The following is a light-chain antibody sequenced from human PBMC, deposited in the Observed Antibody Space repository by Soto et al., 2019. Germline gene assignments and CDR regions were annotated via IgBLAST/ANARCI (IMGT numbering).Light chain of an antibody. J-gene: IGLJ2*01. CDR1: ISNFENSH. V-gene: IGLV1-47*01. Sequence: QSLLSQPPSASGTPGQRVSISCSGHISNFENSHVYWYQQIPGMAPKFLIYWSSRRASGVPDRLSGSKSGTSASLAINGLRSEDEADYYCAAWDDSLSAVVFGGGTKVTVL. CDR3: AAWDDSLSAVV. CDR2: WSS.